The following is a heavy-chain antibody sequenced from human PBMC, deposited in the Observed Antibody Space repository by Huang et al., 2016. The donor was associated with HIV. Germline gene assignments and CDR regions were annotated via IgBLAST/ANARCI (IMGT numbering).Heavy chain of an antibody. V-gene: IGHV2-70*15. CDR2: IDWDDDK. CDR1: GFSRIVSGMS. D-gene: IGHD3-10*01. CDR3: ARIRVVRGVLPVYYMDV. J-gene: IGHJ6*03. Sequence: QVTLRESGPALVKPTQTLTLTCTFSGFSRIVSGMSVSWIRQPPGKALEWLARIDWDDDKHYRPSLKTRLTVSKDTSKNQVFLKMTNLDPVDTATYYCARIRVVRGVLPVYYMDVWGKGTTVTVSS.